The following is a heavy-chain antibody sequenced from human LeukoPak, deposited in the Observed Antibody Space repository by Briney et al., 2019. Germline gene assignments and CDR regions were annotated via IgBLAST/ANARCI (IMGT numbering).Heavy chain of an antibody. J-gene: IGHJ4*02. Sequence: SETLSLTCTVSGDFITAYYWDWIRQPPGKGLEWIGSIYHSGITYYNPSLKSRVTISVDTSKNNFSLTLNSVTAADTAVYYCARSLDYYDSSGQNYWGQGILVTVSS. D-gene: IGHD3-22*01. CDR3: ARSLDYYDSSGQNY. V-gene: IGHV4-38-2*02. CDR1: GDFITAYY. CDR2: IYHSGIT.